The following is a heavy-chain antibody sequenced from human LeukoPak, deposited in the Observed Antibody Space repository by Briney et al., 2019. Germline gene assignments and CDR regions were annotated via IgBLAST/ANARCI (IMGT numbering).Heavy chain of an antibody. V-gene: IGHV3-11*01. CDR3: ARTQGSIAARYFDY. J-gene: IGHJ4*02. CDR2: ISSSGSTI. CDR1: GFTFSDYY. D-gene: IGHD6-6*01. Sequence: GGSLRLSCAASGFTFSDYYMSWIRQAPGKGLGWVSYISSSGSTIYYADSVKGRFTISRDNAKNSLYLQMNSLRAEDTAVYYCARTQGSIAARYFDYWGQGTLVTVSS.